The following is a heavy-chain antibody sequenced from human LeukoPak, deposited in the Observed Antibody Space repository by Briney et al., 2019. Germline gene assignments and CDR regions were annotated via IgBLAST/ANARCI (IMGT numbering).Heavy chain of an antibody. D-gene: IGHD3-9*01. V-gene: IGHV1-46*01. J-gene: IGHJ6*03. CDR2: INPSGGST. Sequence: ASVKVSCKASGYTFTSYYMHWVRQAPGQGLEWMGIINPSGGSTSYAQKFQGRVTMTRNTSISTAYMELSSLRSEDTAVYYCARGQLRYFDWLLSSSYYYYYMDVWGKGTTVTISS. CDR3: ARGQLRYFDWLLSSSYYYYYMDV. CDR1: GYTFTSYY.